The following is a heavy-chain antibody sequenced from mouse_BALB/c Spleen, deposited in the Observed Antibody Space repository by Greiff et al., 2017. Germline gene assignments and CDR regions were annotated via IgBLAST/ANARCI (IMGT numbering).Heavy chain of an antibody. Sequence: EVKLVESGGDLVKPGGSLKLSCAASGFTFSSYGMSWVRQTPDKRLEWVATISSGGSYTYYPDSVKGRFTISRDNAKNTLYLQMSSLKSEDTAMYYCARHQNGSIPYYFDYWGQGTTLTVSS. CDR1: GFTFSSYG. CDR3: ARHQNGSIPYYFDY. D-gene: IGHD1-1*01. J-gene: IGHJ2*01. CDR2: ISSGGSYT. V-gene: IGHV5-6*01.